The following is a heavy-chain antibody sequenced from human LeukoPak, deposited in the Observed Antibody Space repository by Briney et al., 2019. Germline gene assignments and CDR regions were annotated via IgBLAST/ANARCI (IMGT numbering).Heavy chain of an antibody. V-gene: IGHV1-46*01. CDR2: INPSGGST. CDR1: GYTFTSYY. J-gene: IGHJ5*02. CDR3: ARALDWFDP. Sequence: ASVKVSCKASGYTFTSYYMHWVRQAPGQGLEWMGVINPSGGSTSYAQKFQGRVTITRNTSISTAYMELSSLRSEDTAVYYCARALDWFDPWGQGTLVTVSS.